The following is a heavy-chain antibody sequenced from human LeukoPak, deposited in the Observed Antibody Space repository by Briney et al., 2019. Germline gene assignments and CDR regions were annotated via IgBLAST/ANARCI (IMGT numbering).Heavy chain of an antibody. D-gene: IGHD3-10*02. V-gene: IGHV3-74*03. CDR1: GFAFSKYW. Sequence: GGSLRLSCAASGFAFSKYWMHWVRQAPGKGLVWVSRIKSDGSSTAYADSVKGRFTISRDNAKNALYLQMNSLRAEDTAVYYCARTVYYVRDDAYYRNFDSWGQGTLVTVSS. J-gene: IGHJ4*02. CDR3: ARTVYYVRDDAYYRNFDS. CDR2: IKSDGSST.